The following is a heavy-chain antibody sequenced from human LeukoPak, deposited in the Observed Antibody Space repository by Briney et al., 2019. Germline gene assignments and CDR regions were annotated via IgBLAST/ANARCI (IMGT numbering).Heavy chain of an antibody. CDR3: ARLGGYKNQYYFDY. J-gene: IGHJ4*02. Sequence: PSETLSLTCVVSGYSISSGYHWGWIRQPPGEGLEWIGSVYRSGSTYYNPSLKSRVTISVDTSKNQISLKVRSVTAADTAVYYCARLGGYKNQYYFDYWGQGTLVTVSS. D-gene: IGHD5-24*01. CDR1: GYSISSGYH. CDR2: VYRSGST. V-gene: IGHV4-38-2*01.